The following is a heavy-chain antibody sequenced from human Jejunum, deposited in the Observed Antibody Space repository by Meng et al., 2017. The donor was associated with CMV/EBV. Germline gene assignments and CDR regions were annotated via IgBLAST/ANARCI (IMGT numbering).Heavy chain of an antibody. D-gene: IGHD6-6*01. CDR1: GFTFKKGW. CDR2: IKSNADGGTT. J-gene: IGHJ4*02. V-gene: IGHV3-15*01. CDR3: TTDGGIGPRPIFDS. Sequence: SGFTFKKGWMSWVRQAPGKGLEWVGRIKSNADGGTTDIAAPVKGRLTISRDDSKNTVYLRMNSLKIGDTAMYYCTTDGGIGPRPIFDSWGQGTLVTVSS.